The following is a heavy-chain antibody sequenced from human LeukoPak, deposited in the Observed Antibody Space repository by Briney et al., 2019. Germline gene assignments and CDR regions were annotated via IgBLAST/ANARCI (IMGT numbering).Heavy chain of an antibody. V-gene: IGHV4-39*01. CDR1: GGSISSSSYY. D-gene: IGHD3-10*01. CDR2: IYYSGST. J-gene: IGHJ5*02. CDR3: ARSLVARGSWFDP. Sequence: PSETLSLTCNVSGGSISSSSYYWGWIRQPPGKGLEWIGSIYYSGSTYYNPSLKSRVTISVDTSKNQFSLKLSSVTAADTAVYYCARSLVARGSWFDPWGQGTLVTVSS.